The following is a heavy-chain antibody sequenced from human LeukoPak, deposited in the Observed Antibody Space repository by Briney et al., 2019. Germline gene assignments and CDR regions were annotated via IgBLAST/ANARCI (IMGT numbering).Heavy chain of an antibody. J-gene: IGHJ4*02. Sequence: GGSLRLSCAASGFTFSSYWMNWARQAPGKGLEWVASINHNGNVNYYVDSVKGRFTISRDNAKNSLYLQMSNLRAEDTAVYYCATARWNYSPFDYWGQGTLVTVSS. CDR2: INHNGNVN. D-gene: IGHD1-7*01. V-gene: IGHV3-7*03. CDR3: ATARWNYSPFDY. CDR1: GFTFSSYW.